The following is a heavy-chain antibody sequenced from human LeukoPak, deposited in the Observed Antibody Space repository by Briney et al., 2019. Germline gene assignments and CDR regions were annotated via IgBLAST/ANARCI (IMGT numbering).Heavy chain of an antibody. J-gene: IGHJ4*02. V-gene: IGHV1-2*02. Sequence: ASVKVSCKASGYTFTGYYMHWVRQAPGQGLEWMGWIKPNSGGTNYAQKFQGRVTMTRDTSISTAYMELSRLRSDDTAVYYCARGGYCSSTSCYTTVYYFDYWGQGTLVTVSS. D-gene: IGHD2-2*02. CDR3: ARGGYCSSTSCYTTVYYFDY. CDR2: IKPNSGGT. CDR1: GYTFTGYY.